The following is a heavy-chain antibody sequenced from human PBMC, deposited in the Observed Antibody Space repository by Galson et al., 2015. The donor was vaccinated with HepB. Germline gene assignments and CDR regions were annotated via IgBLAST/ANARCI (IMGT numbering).Heavy chain of an antibody. CDR3: VRCGGYCSGSNCFAAHYFDY. V-gene: IGHV5-51*01. CDR1: GYSFSNHW. D-gene: IGHD2-2*03. Sequence: QSGAEVKKPGESLKISCKGFGYSFSNHWIGWVRQLPGKGPELMGIIFPGDSDTRYSPSFQGQVTVSADKSIYTAYLQWNSLEASDTAIYYCVRCGGYCSGSNCFAAHYFDYWGQGTLVTVSS. J-gene: IGHJ4*02. CDR2: IFPGDSDT.